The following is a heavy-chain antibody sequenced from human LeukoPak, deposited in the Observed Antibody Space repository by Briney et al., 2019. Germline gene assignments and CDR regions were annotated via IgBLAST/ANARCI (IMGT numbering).Heavy chain of an antibody. Sequence: SQTLSLTCTVSGGSISSGGYYWSWIRQHPGNGLEWIGYIYYSGSTYYNPSLKSRVTISVDTSKNQFSLKLSYVTAADTAAYYCARAEVPAAIPDYWGQGTLVTVSS. J-gene: IGHJ4*02. CDR2: IYYSGST. CDR3: ARAEVPAAIPDY. V-gene: IGHV4-31*03. CDR1: GGSISSGGYY. D-gene: IGHD2-2*02.